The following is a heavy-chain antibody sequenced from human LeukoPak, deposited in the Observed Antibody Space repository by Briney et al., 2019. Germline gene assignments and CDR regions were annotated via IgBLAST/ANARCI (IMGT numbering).Heavy chain of an antibody. D-gene: IGHD3-22*01. Sequence: RSSETLSLTCTVSGGSISSYYWSWIRQPPGKGLEWIGYIYYSGSTNYNPSLKSRVTISVDTSKNQFSLKLSSVTAADTAVYYCARVPYYYDSSGYYPWGQGTLVTVSS. CDR3: ARVPYYYDSSGYYP. V-gene: IGHV4-59*01. CDR1: GGSISSYY. J-gene: IGHJ5*02. CDR2: IYYSGST.